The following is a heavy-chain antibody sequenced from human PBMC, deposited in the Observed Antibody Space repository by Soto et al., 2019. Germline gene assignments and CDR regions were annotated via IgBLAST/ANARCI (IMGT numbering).Heavy chain of an antibody. D-gene: IGHD2-8*02. CDR3: ARMPYTGTNPPFDY. CDR1: GVSSNNYY. J-gene: IGHJ4*02. V-gene: IGHV4-59*01. CDR2: IYYTGTT. Sequence: SDTLSVTCTVSGVSSNNYYGSWLRQSQGKGLEMIGYIYYTGTTIYNPSLQSRLSISVDTSNNQFSLKLTSVTAADTAVYYCARMPYTGTNPPFDYWGRGTLVTVSS.